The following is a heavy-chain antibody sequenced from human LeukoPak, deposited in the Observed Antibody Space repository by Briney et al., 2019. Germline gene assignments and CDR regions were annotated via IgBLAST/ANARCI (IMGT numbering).Heavy chain of an antibody. CDR2: IWYDGSNK. J-gene: IGHJ5*02. CDR1: GFTFSSYG. CDR3: ARARQGRIANNWFDP. D-gene: IGHD6-13*01. V-gene: IGHV3-33*01. Sequence: GGSLRLSCAASGFTFSSYGMHWVRQAPGKGLEWVAVIWYDGSNKYYADSVKGRFTISRDNSKTTLYLQMNSLRAEDTAVYYCARARQGRIANNWFDPWGQGTLVTVSS.